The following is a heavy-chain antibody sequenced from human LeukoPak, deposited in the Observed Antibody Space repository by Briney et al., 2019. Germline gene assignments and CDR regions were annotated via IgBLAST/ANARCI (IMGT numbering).Heavy chain of an antibody. J-gene: IGHJ4*02. CDR1: GFTFDDFA. CDR2: ISWNSRSI. Sequence: PGGSLRLSCAASGFTFDDFAMHWVRQAPGKGLEWVSGISWNSRSIGYADSVKGRFTISRDNAKNSLYLQMNSLRADDTALYYCAKGRAAGGEPTDSWGQGTLVTVSS. V-gene: IGHV3-9*01. D-gene: IGHD6-13*01. CDR3: AKGRAAGGEPTDS.